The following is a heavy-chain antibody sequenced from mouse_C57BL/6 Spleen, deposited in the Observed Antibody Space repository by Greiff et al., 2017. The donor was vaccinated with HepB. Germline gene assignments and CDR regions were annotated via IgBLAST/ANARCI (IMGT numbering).Heavy chain of an antibody. CDR1: GFSFNTYA. Sequence: EVQLQESGGGLVQPKGSLKLSCAASGFSFNTYAMNWVRQAPGKGLEWVARIRSKSNNYATYYADSVKDRFTISRDDSESMLYLQMNNLKTEDTAMYYCVRGGLPLFDYWGQGTTLTVSS. V-gene: IGHV10-1*01. D-gene: IGHD2-4*01. CDR2: IRSKSNNYAT. J-gene: IGHJ2*01. CDR3: VRGGLPLFDY.